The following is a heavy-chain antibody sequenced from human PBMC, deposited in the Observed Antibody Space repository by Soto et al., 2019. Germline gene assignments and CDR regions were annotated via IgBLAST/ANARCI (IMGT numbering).Heavy chain of an antibody. Sequence: EVQLVESGGGLVQPGGSLRLSCAASGFTFSSYWMSWVRQAPGKGLEWVANIKQDGSEKYYVDSVKGRFTISRDNAKNSLYLQMNSLRAEDTAVYYCARDPPSNDYGDPVGYFDYWGQGTLVTVSS. CDR2: IKQDGSEK. D-gene: IGHD4-17*01. CDR1: GFTFSSYW. V-gene: IGHV3-7*01. J-gene: IGHJ4*02. CDR3: ARDPPSNDYGDPVGYFDY.